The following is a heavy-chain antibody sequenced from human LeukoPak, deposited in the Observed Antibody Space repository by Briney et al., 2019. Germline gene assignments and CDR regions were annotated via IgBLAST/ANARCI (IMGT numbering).Heavy chain of an antibody. Sequence: SQTLSLTCAICGDSVSSNNVACNWIRQSPSRGLGWLGRTYYRSKWYSDYAVSVKSRITINPDTSKNQFSLQLNSLTPEDTAVCYCASGWYFDYWGQGTLVTVSS. J-gene: IGHJ4*02. CDR3: ASGWYFDY. CDR2: TYYRSKWYS. D-gene: IGHD2-2*03. CDR1: GDSVSSNNVA. V-gene: IGHV6-1*01.